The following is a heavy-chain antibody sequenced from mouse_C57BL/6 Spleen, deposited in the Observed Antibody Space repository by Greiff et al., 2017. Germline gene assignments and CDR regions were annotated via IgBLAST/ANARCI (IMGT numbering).Heavy chain of an antibody. V-gene: IGHV1-4*01. Sequence: QVQLQQSGAELARPGASVKMSCKASGYTFTSYTMHWVKQRPGQGLEWIGYINPSSGYTKYNQKFKDKATLTADKSSSTAYMQLSSLTSEDSAVYYCARSTMVTLLDYWGQGTTLTVSS. CDR1: GYTFTSYT. D-gene: IGHD2-2*01. CDR2: INPSSGYT. J-gene: IGHJ2*01. CDR3: ARSTMVTLLDY.